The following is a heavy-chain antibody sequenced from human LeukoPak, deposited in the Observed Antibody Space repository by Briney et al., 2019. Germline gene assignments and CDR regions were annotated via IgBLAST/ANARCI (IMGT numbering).Heavy chain of an antibody. CDR3: ARRRFPDY. CDR1: GGSFSGYY. J-gene: IGHJ4*02. CDR2: INHGGSA. V-gene: IGHV4-34*01. Sequence: SETLSLTCAVYGGSFSGYYWSWIRQPPGKGLEWIGEINHGGSANYNPSLNSRVTISVDTSKNQFSLKLSSVTAADTAVYYCARRRFPDYWGQGTLVTVSS.